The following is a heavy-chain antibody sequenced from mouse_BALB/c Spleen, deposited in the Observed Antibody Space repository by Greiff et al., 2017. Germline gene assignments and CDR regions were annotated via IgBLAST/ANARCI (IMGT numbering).Heavy chain of an antibody. D-gene: IGHD2-10*02. Sequence: DVKLVESGGGLVKPGGSLKLSCAASGFTFSSYAMSWVRQTPEKRLEWVATISSGGSYTYYPDSVKGRFTISRDNAKNTLYLQMSSLRSEDTAMYYCARQGYGNYGGAMDYWGQGTSVTVSS. CDR1: GFTFSSYA. CDR2: ISSGGSYT. CDR3: ARQGYGNYGGAMDY. V-gene: IGHV5-9-3*01. J-gene: IGHJ4*01.